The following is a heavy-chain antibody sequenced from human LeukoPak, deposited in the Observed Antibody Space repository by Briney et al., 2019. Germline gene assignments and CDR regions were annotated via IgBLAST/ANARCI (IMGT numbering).Heavy chain of an antibody. CDR3: ARHRLPAGEFQH. Sequence: SETLSLTCTVSGGSISSYYWSWIRQPPGKGLEWIGYIYYSGSTNYNPSLKSRVTISVDTSKNQFSLKLSSVTAADTAVYYCARHRLPAGEFQHRGQGTLVTVSS. D-gene: IGHD3-16*01. CDR1: GGSISSYY. V-gene: IGHV4-59*08. CDR2: IYYSGST. J-gene: IGHJ1*01.